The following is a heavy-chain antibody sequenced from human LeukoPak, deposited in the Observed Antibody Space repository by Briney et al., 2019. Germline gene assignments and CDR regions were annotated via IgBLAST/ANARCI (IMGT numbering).Heavy chain of an antibody. CDR3: ARLYDSSGLYYYGMDV. CDR1: GFTFSSYS. V-gene: IGHV3-48*04. Sequence: PGGSLRLSCAASGFTFSSYSMNWVRQAPGKGLEWVSYISSSSSTIYYADSVKGRFTISRDNAKNSLYLQMNSLRAEDTAVYYCARLYDSSGLYYYGMDVWGQGTTATVSS. D-gene: IGHD3-22*01. CDR2: ISSSSSTI. J-gene: IGHJ6*02.